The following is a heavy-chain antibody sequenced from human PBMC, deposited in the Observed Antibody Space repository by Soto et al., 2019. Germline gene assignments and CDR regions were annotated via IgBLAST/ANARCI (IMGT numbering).Heavy chain of an antibody. J-gene: IGHJ6*02. CDR2: ISSSSSYI. V-gene: IGHV3-21*01. CDR1: GFTFSSYS. D-gene: IGHD6-13*01. CDR3: ARDLRSSSWLFYYSGMDV. Sequence: GGSLRLSCAASGFTFSSYSMNWVRQAPGKGLEWVSSISSSSSYIYYADSVKGRFTISRDNAKNSLYLQMNSLRAEDSAVYYCARDLRSSSWLFYYSGMDVWGQGTTVTVSS.